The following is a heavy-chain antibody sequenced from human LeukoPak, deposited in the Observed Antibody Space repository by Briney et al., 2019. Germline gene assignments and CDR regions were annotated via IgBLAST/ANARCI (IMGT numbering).Heavy chain of an antibody. CDR3: AKVSSSGYYFDY. V-gene: IGHV3-23*01. CDR2: ISGSGGST. CDR1: GFTFSSYG. Sequence: GGSLRLSCAASGFTFSSYGMSWVRQAPGKGLEWVSAISGSGGSTYYADSVKGRFTISRDNSKNTLYLRMNSLRAEDTAVYYCAKVSSSGYYFDYWGQGTLVTVSS. D-gene: IGHD6-25*01. J-gene: IGHJ4*02.